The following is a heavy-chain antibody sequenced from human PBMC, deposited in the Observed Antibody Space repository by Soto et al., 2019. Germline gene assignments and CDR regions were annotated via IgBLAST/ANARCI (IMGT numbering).Heavy chain of an antibody. V-gene: IGHV2-5*02. CDR2: IYWDDDK. CDR3: AHSPYYYYSSGYYPFDY. D-gene: IGHD3-22*01. J-gene: IGHJ4*02. Sequence: QITLKESGPTLVKPTQTLTLTCTFSGFSLSTSGVGVGWLRQPPGKALDWLALIYWDDDKRYSPSLKSRLTITKDTSKTQVVLTMSNMDPVDTAICYCAHSPYYYYSSGYYPFDYWVQGTLVTVSS. CDR1: GFSLSTSGVG.